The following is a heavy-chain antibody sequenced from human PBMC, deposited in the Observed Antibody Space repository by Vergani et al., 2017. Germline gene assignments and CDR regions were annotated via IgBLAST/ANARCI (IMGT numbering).Heavy chain of an antibody. Sequence: QVQLQESGPGLVKPSETLSLTCTVSGGSISSYYWSWIRQPPGKGMEWIGYLYYSGSTNYNPSLKSRGTISVYTSKNQFSLKLSSVTAADTAVYYCARGARHCSSTSCYYFDYWGQGTLVTVSS. J-gene: IGHJ4*02. D-gene: IGHD2-2*01. CDR1: GGSISSYY. CDR3: ARGARHCSSTSCYYFDY. V-gene: IGHV4-59*01. CDR2: LYYSGST.